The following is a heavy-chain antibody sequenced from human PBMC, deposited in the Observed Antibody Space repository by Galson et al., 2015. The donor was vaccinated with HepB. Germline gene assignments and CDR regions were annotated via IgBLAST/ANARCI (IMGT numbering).Heavy chain of an antibody. Sequence: SLRLSCAASGFTFSNAWMSWVHQAPGKGLEWVGRIKSKTDGGTTDYAAPVKGRFTISRDDSKNTLYLQMNSLKTEDTAVYYCTTDLKYPGALRLGELSFPFDYWGQGTLVTVSS. V-gene: IGHV3-15*01. CDR2: IKSKTDGGTT. J-gene: IGHJ4*02. CDR3: TTDLKYPGALRLGELSFPFDY. D-gene: IGHD3-16*02. CDR1: GFTFSNAW.